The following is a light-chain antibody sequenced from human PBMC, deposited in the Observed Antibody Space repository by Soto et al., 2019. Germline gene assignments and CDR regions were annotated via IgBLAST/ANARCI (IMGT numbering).Light chain of an antibody. Sequence: IVLPHSPATLPLSPGERATHSCRASQSVSSYLAWYQQKPGQAPRLLIYDASNRATGIPARFSGSGSGTDFTLTISSLEPEDFAVYYCQQRSNWPPITFGQGTRRRL. CDR1: QSVSSY. V-gene: IGKV3-11*01. J-gene: IGKJ5*01. CDR3: QQRSNWPPIT. CDR2: DAS.